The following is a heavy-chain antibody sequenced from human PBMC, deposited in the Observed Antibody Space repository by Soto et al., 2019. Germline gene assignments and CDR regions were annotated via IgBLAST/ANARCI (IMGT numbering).Heavy chain of an antibody. CDR2: ISGPSIYI. Sequence: EVQLVESGGGLVKPGGSLKFSCVASGLTLSGYSINWVRKAPGKGLEWVSYISGPSIYIYYADSVKGRFTISRDNAKSAVYLQMNSLRAEDTAVYYCARGFRNGFNVWGQGTTVSVSS. V-gene: IGHV3-21*01. D-gene: IGHD2-8*01. J-gene: IGHJ6*02. CDR3: ARGFRNGFNV. CDR1: GLTLSGYS.